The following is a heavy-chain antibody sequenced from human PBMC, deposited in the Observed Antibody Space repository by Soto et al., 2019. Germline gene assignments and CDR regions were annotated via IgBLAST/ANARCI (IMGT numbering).Heavy chain of an antibody. V-gene: IGHV4-34*01. CDR3: ARGYGSGSYFNY. CDR2: INRGGDT. Sequence: SETLSLTCAVSGWSFSGYDWSWIRQPPGKGLEWIGEINRGGDTSYDPSLKSRVTLSLDTSKNQFSLRLSSLTAADTAVYYCARGYGSGSYFNYWGQGTLVTVSS. CDR1: GWSFSGYD. J-gene: IGHJ4*02. D-gene: IGHD3-10*01.